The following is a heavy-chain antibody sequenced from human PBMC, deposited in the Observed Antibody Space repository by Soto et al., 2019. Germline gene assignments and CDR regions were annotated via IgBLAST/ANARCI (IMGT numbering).Heavy chain of an antibody. CDR2: ISGSGGST. CDR3: AKCSRGYVRPFDY. CDR1: GFTFSNYA. D-gene: IGHD3-10*02. V-gene: IGHV3-23*01. J-gene: IGHJ4*02. Sequence: EVQLLESGGGLVQPGGSLRLSCAASGFTFSNYALSWVRQAPGKGLEWVSGISGSGGSTYYADSVKGRFTISRDNSKNTLYLHMNSLRAEDTAVYYCAKCSRGYVRPFDYWGQGTLVTVSS.